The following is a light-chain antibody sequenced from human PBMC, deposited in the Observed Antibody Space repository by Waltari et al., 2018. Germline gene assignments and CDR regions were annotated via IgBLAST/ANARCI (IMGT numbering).Light chain of an antibody. CDR1: SSNIGGHY. CDR2: GDN. Sequence: QSVLTQPPSASGTPGQRVTVSCSGSSSNIGGHYVSWFQQLPGTAPKVRFYGDNQRPSGLPARLSGSKSGTSASLAIGGRRSEDEADYYCAAWDDSLSGRVFGGGTKLTVL. V-gene: IGLV1-47*01. J-gene: IGLJ3*02. CDR3: AAWDDSLSGRV.